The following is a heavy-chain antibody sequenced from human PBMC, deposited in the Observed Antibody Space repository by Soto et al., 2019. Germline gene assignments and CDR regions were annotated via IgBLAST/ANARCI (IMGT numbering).Heavy chain of an antibody. CDR3: ARVAVELPERTPALYYYYMDV. Sequence: SETLSLTCTVSGGSISSGGYYWSWIRQHPGKGLEWIGYIYYSGSTYYNPSLKSRVTISVDTSKNQFSLKLSSVTAADTAVYYCARVAVELPERTPALYYYYMDVWGKGTTVTVSS. J-gene: IGHJ6*03. V-gene: IGHV4-31*03. D-gene: IGHD1-7*01. CDR1: GGSISSGGYY. CDR2: IYYSGST.